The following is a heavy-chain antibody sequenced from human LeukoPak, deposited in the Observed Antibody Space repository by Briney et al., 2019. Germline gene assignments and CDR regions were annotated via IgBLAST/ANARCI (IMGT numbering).Heavy chain of an antibody. D-gene: IGHD3-10*01. V-gene: IGHV3-23*01. CDR3: AKRDCGSGSYSATFDY. J-gene: IGHJ4*02. CDR1: GFTFSSYA. Sequence: GGSLRLSCAASGFTFSSYAMSWVRQAPGKGLEWVSGISGSGGSTYYADSVKGRFTISRDNSKNTLYLQMNSLRAEDTAVYYCAKRDCGSGSYSATFDYWGQGTLVTVSS. CDR2: ISGSGGST.